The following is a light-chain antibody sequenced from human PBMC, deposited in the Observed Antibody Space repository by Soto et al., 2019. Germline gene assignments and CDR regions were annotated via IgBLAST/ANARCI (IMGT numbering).Light chain of an antibody. J-gene: IGKJ1*01. V-gene: IGKV2-30*01. CDR2: KVS. CDR3: MQGTHWPRT. Sequence: DVAMTQSPLSLPVTLGQPASISCRSSQSLVYSDGNTYLSWFQQRPGQSPRRLIYKVSNRDSGVPDRFSGSGSGTDFTLKINRGEAEDVGVYFCMQGTHWPRTFGQGTNVEIK. CDR1: QSLVYSDGNTY.